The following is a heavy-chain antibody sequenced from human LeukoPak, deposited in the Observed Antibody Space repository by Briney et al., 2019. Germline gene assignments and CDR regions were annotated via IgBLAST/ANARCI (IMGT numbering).Heavy chain of an antibody. J-gene: IGHJ4*02. CDR3: AREALGGFDY. V-gene: IGHV1/OR15-3*02. CDR1: GYTFTGYY. CDR2: INAGNGNT. Sequence: ASVKVSCKASGYTFTGYYMHWVRQAPGQRLEWMGWINAGNGNTKYSQKFQGRVTITRDTSASTAYMELSSLRSDDTAVYYCAREALGGFDYWGQGTLVTVSS.